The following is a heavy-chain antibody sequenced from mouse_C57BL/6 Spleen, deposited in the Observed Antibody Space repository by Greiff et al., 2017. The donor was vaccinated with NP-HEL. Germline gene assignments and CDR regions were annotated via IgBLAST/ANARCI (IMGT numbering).Heavy chain of an antibody. CDR1: GYTFTSYW. CDR3: ARTGYYGSSLYYYAMDY. D-gene: IGHD1-1*01. Sequence: QVQLQQPGAELVKPGASVKMSCKASGYTFTSYWITWVKQRPGQGLEWIGDIYPGSGSTNYNEKFKSKATLTVDTSSSTAYMQLSSMTSEDSAVYYCARTGYYGSSLYYYAMDYWGQGTSVTVSS. CDR2: IYPGSGST. J-gene: IGHJ4*01. V-gene: IGHV1-55*01.